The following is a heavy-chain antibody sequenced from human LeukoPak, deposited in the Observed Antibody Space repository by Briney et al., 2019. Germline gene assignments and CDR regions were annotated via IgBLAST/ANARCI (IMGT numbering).Heavy chain of an antibody. Sequence: GGSLRLSCAASGFTFSSYAMSWVRQAPGKGLEWVANMNQDGSEKYYVDSVKGRFTISRDNAENSLYLQMNSLRAEDTAVYYCARDDSGPDYWGQGTLVTVSS. V-gene: IGHV3-7*01. CDR2: MNQDGSEK. D-gene: IGHD6-19*01. CDR3: ARDDSGPDY. J-gene: IGHJ4*02. CDR1: GFTFSSYA.